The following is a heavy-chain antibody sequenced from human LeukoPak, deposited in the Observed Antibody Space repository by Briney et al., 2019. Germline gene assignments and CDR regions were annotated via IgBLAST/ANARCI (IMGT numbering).Heavy chain of an antibody. CDR2: IYYSGST. CDR1: GGSISSYY. Sequence: PSETLSLTCTVSGGSISSYYWSWIRQPPGKGLEWIGYIYYSGSTNYNPSLKSRVTISVDTSKNQFSLKLSSVTAADTAVYYCARESYYDSSGYYVPTGFGMDVWGKGTTVTVSS. CDR3: ARESYYDSSGYYVPTGFGMDV. D-gene: IGHD3-22*01. J-gene: IGHJ6*04. V-gene: IGHV4-59*01.